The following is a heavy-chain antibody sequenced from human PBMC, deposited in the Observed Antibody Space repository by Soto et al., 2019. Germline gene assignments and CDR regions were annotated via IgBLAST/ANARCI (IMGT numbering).Heavy chain of an antibody. CDR2: ISSSSSTI. V-gene: IGHV3-48*01. J-gene: IGHJ6*03. CDR1: GFTFSSYS. Sequence: EVQLVESGGGLVQPGGSLRLSCAASGFTFSSYSMNWVRQAPGKGLEWVSYISSSSSTIYYADSVKGRFTISRDNAKNSLYLQMNSLRAEDTAVYYCARGDPGLAAEEYYYYMDVWGKGTTVTVSS. CDR3: ARGDPGLAAEEYYYYMDV. D-gene: IGHD6-13*01.